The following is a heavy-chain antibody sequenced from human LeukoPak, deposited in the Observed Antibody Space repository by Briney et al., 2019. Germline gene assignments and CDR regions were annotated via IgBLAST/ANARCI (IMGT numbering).Heavy chain of an antibody. Sequence: SETLSLTCTVSGGSISSSSYYWGWIRQPPGKGLGWIGSIYYSGSTYYNPSLKSRVTISVDTSKNQFSLKLSSVTAADTAVYYCARGLRGYSSGRGAFDIWGQGTMVTVSS. CDR2: IYYSGST. CDR3: ARGLRGYSSGRGAFDI. CDR1: GGSISSSSYY. D-gene: IGHD6-19*01. J-gene: IGHJ3*02. V-gene: IGHV4-39*07.